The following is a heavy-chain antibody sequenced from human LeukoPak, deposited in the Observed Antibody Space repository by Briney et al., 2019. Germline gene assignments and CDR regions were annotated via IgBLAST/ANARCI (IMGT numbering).Heavy chain of an antibody. CDR2: ISHTGSLT. CDR3: SSYCSEGTCYGYFHH. J-gene: IGHJ1*01. V-gene: IGHV3-48*03. Sequence: GGSLRLSCAASGFTSTPSELNRVRQAPGKGLEWISYISHTGSLTYYADSVKGRFTISRDNAKNFLYLQMNSLRVEDTGIYYCSSYCSEGTCYGYFHHWGQGTLVSVSS. CDR1: GFTSTPSE. D-gene: IGHD2-15*01.